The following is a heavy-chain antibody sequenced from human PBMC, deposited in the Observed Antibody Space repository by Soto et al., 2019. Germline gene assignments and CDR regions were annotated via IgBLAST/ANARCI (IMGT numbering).Heavy chain of an antibody. Sequence: GGSLRLSCAASGFSFSSYPMTWVRQAPGKGLEWVSTISGSGSITYYADSVKGRFTSSRDRSKSMLFLQMHSLKGEDTAIYYCARISVADFDKWGQGTLVSVYS. D-gene: IGHD6-19*01. CDR2: ISGSGSIT. J-gene: IGHJ4*02. V-gene: IGHV3-23*01. CDR1: GFSFSSYP. CDR3: ARISVADFDK.